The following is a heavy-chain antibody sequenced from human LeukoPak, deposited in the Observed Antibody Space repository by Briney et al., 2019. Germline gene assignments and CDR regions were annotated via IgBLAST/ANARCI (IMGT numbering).Heavy chain of an antibody. CDR1: GYTFTSYG. CDR3: ARGVPPDYYYYGMDV. Sequence: GASVKVSCKASGYTFTSYGISWVRLAPGQGLEWMGWISAYNGNTNYAQKLQGRVTMTTDTSTSTAYMELRSLRSDDTAVYYCARGVPPDYYYYGMDVWGQGTTVTVSS. V-gene: IGHV1-18*01. D-gene: IGHD3-10*01. J-gene: IGHJ6*02. CDR2: ISAYNGNT.